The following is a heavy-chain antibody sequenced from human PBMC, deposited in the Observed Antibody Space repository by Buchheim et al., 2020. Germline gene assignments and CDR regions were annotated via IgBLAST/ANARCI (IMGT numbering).Heavy chain of an antibody. CDR3: TRTFSGTFDY. D-gene: IGHD3-10*01. CDR2: IRSRTNNYAT. V-gene: IGHV3-73*02. Sequence: EVQLVESGGGLVQPGGSLKLSCAASGFTFSGSAIHWVRQASGKGLEWVARIRSRTNNYATAHAASVKGRFAISRDDSENTAYLQMNSLKTEDTAVYYCTRTFSGTFDYWGQGAL. CDR1: GFTFSGSA. J-gene: IGHJ4*02.